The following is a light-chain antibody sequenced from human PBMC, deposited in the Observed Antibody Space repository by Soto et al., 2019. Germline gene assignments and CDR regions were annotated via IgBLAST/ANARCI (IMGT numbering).Light chain of an antibody. V-gene: IGKV3-20*01. CDR1: RSISISY. CDR2: STS. CDR3: QQSDT. Sequence: EIVLTQSPGTLSLSPWERATLSCRASRSISISYLAWYQQQPGQAPRLLIYSTSIRATGIPDRFSGSGSGTDFTLTISRLEPEDFAVYYCQQSDTFGQGTRLET. J-gene: IGKJ5*01.